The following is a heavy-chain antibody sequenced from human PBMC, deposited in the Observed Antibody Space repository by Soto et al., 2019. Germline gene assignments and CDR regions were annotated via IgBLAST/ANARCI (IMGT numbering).Heavy chain of an antibody. J-gene: IGHJ4*02. V-gene: IGHV4-4*02. D-gene: IGHD5-12*01. Sequence: QVQLQESSPGLVEPSGTLSLTCAVSGASIGTNNWWSWVRQPPGKGLEWIGEVYHSGTTNCNPSLKSRVTISIGKSKNQFSLTLTSMTAADTALYYCAVPGRGDFDYWSQGTLVTVSS. CDR1: GASIGTNNW. CDR2: VYHSGTT. CDR3: AVPGRGDFDY.